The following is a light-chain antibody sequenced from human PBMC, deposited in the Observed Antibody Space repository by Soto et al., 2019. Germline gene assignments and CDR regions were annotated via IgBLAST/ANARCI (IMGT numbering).Light chain of an antibody. CDR3: CSYTSSGAHV. CDR1: SSDVGGYDY. J-gene: IGLJ2*01. V-gene: IGLV2-14*01. CDR2: EVN. Sequence: QSALTQPASVSGSPGQSITISCTGTSSDVGGYDYVSWHQQHPGKAPKLMIYEVNTRPSGVSNRFSGSKSGNTASLTISGLQAEDEADDYCCSYTSSGAHVFGGGTKLTVL.